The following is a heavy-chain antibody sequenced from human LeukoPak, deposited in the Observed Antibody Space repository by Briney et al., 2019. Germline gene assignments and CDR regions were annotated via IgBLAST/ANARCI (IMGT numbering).Heavy chain of an antibody. V-gene: IGHV3-23*01. Sequence: PGGSLRLSCAASGFTFSNCAMTWVRQAPGKGLEWVSAISGTGGATYFADSVQGRFTLSRDNSKNTMSMQMNSLRAEDTAVYYCAKGAYSSGWYEFFNYWGQGTLVTVSS. CDR2: ISGTGGAT. CDR3: AKGAYSSGWYEFFNY. CDR1: GFTFSNCA. D-gene: IGHD6-19*01. J-gene: IGHJ4*02.